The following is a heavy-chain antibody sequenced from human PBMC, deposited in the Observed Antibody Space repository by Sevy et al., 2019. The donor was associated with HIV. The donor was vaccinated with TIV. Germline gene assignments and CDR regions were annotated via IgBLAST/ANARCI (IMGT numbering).Heavy chain of an antibody. CDR1: GYTFTSYG. CDR3: ARMTTVTNLDY. J-gene: IGHJ4*02. V-gene: IGHV1-18*04. CDR2: ISAYNGNT. Sequence: ASVKVSCKASGYTFTSYGISWVRQAPGQGLEGMGWISAYNGNTNYAQKLQGRVTMTTDTSTSTVYMELTGLRSDDTAVYYCARMTTVTNLDYWGQGTLVTVSS. D-gene: IGHD4-4*01.